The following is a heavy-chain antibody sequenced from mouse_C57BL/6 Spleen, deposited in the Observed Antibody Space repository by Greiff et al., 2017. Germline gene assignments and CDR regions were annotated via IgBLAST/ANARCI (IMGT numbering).Heavy chain of an antibody. Sequence: EVHLVESGGGLVKPGGSLKLSCAASGFTFSDYGMHWVRQAPEKGLEWVAYISSGSSTIYYADTVKGRFTISRDNAKNTLFLQMTSLRSEDTAMYYCARSPLAYYYCSSYDAMDDWGQGTSVTVSS. D-gene: IGHD1-1*01. CDR2: ISSGSSTI. CDR3: ARSPLAYYYCSSYDAMDD. V-gene: IGHV5-17*01. J-gene: IGHJ4*01. CDR1: GFTFSDYG.